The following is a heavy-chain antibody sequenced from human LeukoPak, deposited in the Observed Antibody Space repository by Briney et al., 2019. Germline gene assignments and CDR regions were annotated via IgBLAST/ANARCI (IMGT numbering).Heavy chain of an antibody. J-gene: IGHJ4*02. CDR1: GLTVRSNY. CDR3: AREGRDEGHYFDY. Sequence: PGGSLRLSCAASGLTVRSNYMSWVLQAPGKGLECVSVIYSGGTTYYADSVKGRFIISRDNSKNTLYLQMNSLRVEDTAVYYCAREGRDEGHYFDYWGQGTLVTVSS. V-gene: IGHV3-66*01. CDR2: IYSGGTT.